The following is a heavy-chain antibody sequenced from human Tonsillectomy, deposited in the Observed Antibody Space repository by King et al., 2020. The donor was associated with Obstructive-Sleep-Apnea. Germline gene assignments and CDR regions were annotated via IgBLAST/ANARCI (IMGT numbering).Heavy chain of an antibody. Sequence: QLQESGPGLVKPSETLSLTCTISGGSISSYYWSWIRQPPGKGLEWFGYVYYSGSTNYNPSLKSRVTISVATSKRQFSLRLYSVSAADTAVYYCARHWDSSGDQFDYWGQGTLVTVSS. D-gene: IGHD3-22*01. CDR1: GGSISSYY. J-gene: IGHJ4*02. CDR2: VYYSGST. V-gene: IGHV4-59*08. CDR3: ARHWDSSGDQFDY.